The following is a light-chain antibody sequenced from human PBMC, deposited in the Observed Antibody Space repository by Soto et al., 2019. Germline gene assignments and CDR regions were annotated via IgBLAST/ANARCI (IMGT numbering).Light chain of an antibody. CDR1: QLISSW. J-gene: IGKJ4*01. CDR2: AAS. CDR3: QQDSTSPFT. Sequence: DIQMTQSPSSLAASVGDRVTITCRASQLISSWLVWYQQKPGHAPKLLIYAASNLQSGVPSRFSGSSSGTEFTLTSSSLPHDDFSNYYYQQDSTSPFTFGGGTEVHIK. V-gene: IGKV1-12*01.